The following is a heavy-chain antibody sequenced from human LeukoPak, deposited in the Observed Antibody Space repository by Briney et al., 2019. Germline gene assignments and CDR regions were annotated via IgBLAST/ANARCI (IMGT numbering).Heavy chain of an antibody. D-gene: IGHD3-10*01. Sequence: ASVKVSCKASGYTFTSYGIRWVRQAPGQGLEWMGWISAYNGNTNYAQKLQGRVTMTTDTSTSTAYMELRSLRSDDTAVYYCARELRITMVRGVIIKGRSFDYWGQGTLVTVSS. J-gene: IGHJ4*02. CDR2: ISAYNGNT. CDR3: ARELRITMVRGVIIKGRSFDY. V-gene: IGHV1-18*01. CDR1: GYTFTSYG.